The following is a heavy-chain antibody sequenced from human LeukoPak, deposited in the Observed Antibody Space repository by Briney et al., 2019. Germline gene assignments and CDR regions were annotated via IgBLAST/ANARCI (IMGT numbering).Heavy chain of an antibody. CDR1: GGSFSGYY. CDR2: INHSGST. J-gene: IGHJ4*02. Sequence: KPSETLSLTCAVYGGSFSGYYWSWIRQPPGKGLEWIGEINHSGSTNYNPSLKSRVTISVDTSKNQFSLKLSSVTAADTAVYYCARLRRPKYYDFWSGYQDPYYFDYWGQGTLVTVSS. V-gene: IGHV4-34*01. D-gene: IGHD3-3*01. CDR3: ARLRRPKYYDFWSGYQDPYYFDY.